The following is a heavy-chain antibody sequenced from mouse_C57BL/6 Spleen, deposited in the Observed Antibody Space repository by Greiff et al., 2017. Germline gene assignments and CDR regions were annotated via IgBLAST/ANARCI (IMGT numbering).Heavy chain of an antibody. CDR3: ARGLFAY. Sequence: QVQLQQPGAELVKPGASVKLSCKASGYTFTSYWMQWVKQRPGQGLEWIGEIDPSDSYTNYTQKFKGKDTLTVDTSSSTAYMQISSLTSEDSAAYYCARGLFAYWGQGTLVTVSA. J-gene: IGHJ3*01. V-gene: IGHV1-50*01. CDR1: GYTFTSYW. CDR2: IDPSDSYT.